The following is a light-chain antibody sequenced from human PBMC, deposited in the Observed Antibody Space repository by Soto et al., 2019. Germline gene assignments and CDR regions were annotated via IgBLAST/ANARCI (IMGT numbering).Light chain of an antibody. Sequence: QSALTQPPSASGSPGHSATISCTGTSNDIGAYNYVSWYQQYPGKAPKLIIYEVFRRPSGVPDRFSGSKSGNTASLTVSGLQPEDEADYYCSSYAGRETGVFGTGTKVTVL. CDR1: SNDIGAYNY. CDR3: SSYAGRETGV. CDR2: EVF. V-gene: IGLV2-8*01. J-gene: IGLJ1*01.